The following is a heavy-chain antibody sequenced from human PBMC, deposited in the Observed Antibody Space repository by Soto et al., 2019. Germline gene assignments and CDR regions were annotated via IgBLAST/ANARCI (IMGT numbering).Heavy chain of an antibody. Sequence: QLQLQESGSGLVKPSQTLSLTCAVSGGSISSGGYSWSWIRQPPGKGLEWIGYIYHRGSTYYNPSLKRRVTIAVARPKNQSSLKLSSVTAADTAVYYCAAGGGLPRYYWGQGTLVTVSS. D-gene: IGHD5-12*01. V-gene: IGHV4-30-2*01. J-gene: IGHJ4*02. CDR3: AAGGGLPRYY. CDR2: IYHRGST. CDR1: GGSISSGGYS.